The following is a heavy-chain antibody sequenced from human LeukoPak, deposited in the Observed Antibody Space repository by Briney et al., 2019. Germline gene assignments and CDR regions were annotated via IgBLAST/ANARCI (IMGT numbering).Heavy chain of an antibody. CDR2: IVVGSGNT. J-gene: IGHJ4*02. CDR1: GFTFTSSA. D-gene: IGHD2-15*01. V-gene: IGHV1-58*02. CDR3: AAGWVCSGGSCYYYFDY. Sequence: SVKVSCKASGFTFTSSAMQWVRQARGQRLGWIGWIVVGSGNTNYAQKFQERVTITRDMSTSTAYMELSSLRSEDTAVYYCAAGWVCSGGSCYYYFDYWGQGTLVTVSS.